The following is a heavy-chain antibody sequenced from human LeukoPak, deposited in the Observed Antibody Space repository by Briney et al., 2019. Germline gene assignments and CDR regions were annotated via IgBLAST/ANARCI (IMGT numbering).Heavy chain of an antibody. CDR1: GFTFSDYY. Sequence: GGSLRLSCAASGFTFSDYYMSWIREAPGKGLEWVSYISSSGSTIYYADSVKGRFTISRDNAKNSLYLQMNSLRAEDTAVYYCARDRADIAVGYYFDYWGQGTLVTVSS. J-gene: IGHJ4*02. V-gene: IGHV3-11*04. D-gene: IGHD6-19*01. CDR3: ARDRADIAVGYYFDY. CDR2: ISSSGSTI.